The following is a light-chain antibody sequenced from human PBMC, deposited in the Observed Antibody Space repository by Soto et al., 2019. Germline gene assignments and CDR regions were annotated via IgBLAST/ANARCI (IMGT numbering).Light chain of an antibody. J-gene: IGKJ1*01. CDR1: QSISSW. CDR2: KAS. Sequence: DIQMTQSPSTLSASVGDRVTITCRASQSISSWLAWYQQKPGKAPKVLIYKASSLETGVPSRFSGSASGTEFTLTISSLQPDDFATYYCQDYTSYSGTFGQGTKVDIK. V-gene: IGKV1-5*03. CDR3: QDYTSYSGT.